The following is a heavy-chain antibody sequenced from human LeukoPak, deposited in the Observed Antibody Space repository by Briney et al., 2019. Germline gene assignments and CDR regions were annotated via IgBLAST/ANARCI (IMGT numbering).Heavy chain of an antibody. CDR1: GFNFDRYT. V-gene: IGHV3-43*01. CDR2: AGWAGGTT. CDR3: ARAAYPDDDSGYYRPPGLEEFDS. Sequence: PGGSLRLSCATSGFNFDRYTIHWVRQAPGKGLEWVSLAGWAGGTTFYSDSVKGRFTISRDNARNALYLQMNSLRDEDTALFYCARAAYPDDDSGYYRPPGLEEFDSWGQGTWVTVSS. J-gene: IGHJ4*02. D-gene: IGHD3-22*01.